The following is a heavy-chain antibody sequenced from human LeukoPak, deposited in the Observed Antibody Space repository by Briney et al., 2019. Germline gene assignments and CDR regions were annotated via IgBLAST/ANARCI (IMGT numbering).Heavy chain of an antibody. CDR2: IIPIFGTA. J-gene: IGHJ5*02. CDR3: AREAAAAAQVFDP. CDR1: GGTFSSYA. V-gene: IGHV1-69*06. D-gene: IGHD6-25*01. Sequence: GASVKVSCKASGGTFSSYAISWVRQAPGQGLEWMGGIIPIFGTANYAQKFQGRVTITADKSTSTAYMELSSLRSEDTAVYYCAREAAAAAQVFDPWGQGTLVTVSS.